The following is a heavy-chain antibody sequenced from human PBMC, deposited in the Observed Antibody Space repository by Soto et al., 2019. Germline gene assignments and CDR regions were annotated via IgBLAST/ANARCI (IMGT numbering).Heavy chain of an antibody. CDR3: ARSYTTRTTGGLDY. J-gene: IGHJ4*02. D-gene: IGHD1-1*01. V-gene: IGHV1-69*01. CDR2: IIPIFGTA. CDR1: GGTFSSYA. Sequence: QVQLVQSGAEVKKPGSSVKVSCKASGGTFSSYAISWVRQAPGQGLEWMGGIIPIFGTAKYAQKFQGRVTITAHESKRTAYMERSSLRSEDTAVYSCARSYTTRTTGGLDYWGQGTLVTVSS.